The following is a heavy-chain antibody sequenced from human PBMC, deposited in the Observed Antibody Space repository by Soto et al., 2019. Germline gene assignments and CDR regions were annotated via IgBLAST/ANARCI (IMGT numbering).Heavy chain of an antibody. J-gene: IGHJ4*02. CDR1: GGSISSGGYY. CDR2: IYYSGST. D-gene: IGHD5-12*01. V-gene: IGHV4-31*03. Sequence: SETLSLTCTVSGGSISSGGYYWSWIRQHPGKGLEWIGYIYYSGSTYYNPSLKSRVTISVDTSKNQFSLKLSSVTAADTAVYYCARCSANRWLRLFDYWGQGTLVTVSS. CDR3: ARCSANRWLRLFDY.